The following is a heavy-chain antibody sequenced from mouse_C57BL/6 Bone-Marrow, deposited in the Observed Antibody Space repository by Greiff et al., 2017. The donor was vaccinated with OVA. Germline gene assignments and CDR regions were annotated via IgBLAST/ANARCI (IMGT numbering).Heavy chain of an antibody. Sequence: ESGPGLVKPSQSLSLTCSVTGYSITSGYYWNWIRQFPGNKLEWMGYISYDGSNNYNPSLKNRISITRDTSKNQFFLKLNSVTTEYTATYYCARGTYYDSSSPFAYWGQGTLVTVSA. CDR3: ARGTYYDSSSPFAY. J-gene: IGHJ3*01. V-gene: IGHV3-6*01. CDR2: ISYDGSN. CDR1: GYSITSGYY. D-gene: IGHD1-1*01.